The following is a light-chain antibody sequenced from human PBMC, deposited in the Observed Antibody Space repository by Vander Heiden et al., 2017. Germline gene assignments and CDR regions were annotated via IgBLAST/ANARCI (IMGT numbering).Light chain of an antibody. CDR2: GTS. CDR3: QQYCSSPRT. V-gene: IGKV3-20*01. CDR1: QSVSSNY. Sequence: EIVLTQSAGTLSLSPGERATLSCRASQSVSSNYFAWYQQKPGQAPRLLIYGTSTRASGIPDRFSGSGSGTDFSLTISRLEPEDFAVYCCQQYCSSPRTFGPGTKVEIK. J-gene: IGKJ1*01.